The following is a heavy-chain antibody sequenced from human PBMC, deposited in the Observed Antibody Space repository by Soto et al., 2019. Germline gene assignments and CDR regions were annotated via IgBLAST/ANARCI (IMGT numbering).Heavy chain of an antibody. CDR1: GYTFTSYG. CDR3: ARFSGGSYNTYYFYYGMDV. V-gene: IGHV1-18*01. CDR2: ISAYNGNT. Sequence: ASVKVSCKASGYTFTSYGISWVRRAPGQGLDWMGWISAYNGNTKYAQDLQGRVTMTTDTSTSTAYMELRSLRSDDTAVYYCARFSGGSYNTYYFYYGMDVWGQGTTVTVSS. J-gene: IGHJ6*02. D-gene: IGHD2-15*01.